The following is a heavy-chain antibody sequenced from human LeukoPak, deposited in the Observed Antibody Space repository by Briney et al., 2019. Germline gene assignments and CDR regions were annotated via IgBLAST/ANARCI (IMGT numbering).Heavy chain of an antibody. V-gene: IGHV1-8*03. D-gene: IGHD2-2*01. CDR1: GYTFTTFD. CDR3: ARTTGYQLGYNWFDP. CDR2: MKPNSGHT. Sequence: GASVKVSCKASGYTFTTFDINWVGQATGQGLEWMGWMKPNSGHTDYAQKFQGRVSITTNTSISTAYMELSSLRSEDTALYYCARTTGYQLGYNWFDPWGQGTLVTVSS. J-gene: IGHJ5*02.